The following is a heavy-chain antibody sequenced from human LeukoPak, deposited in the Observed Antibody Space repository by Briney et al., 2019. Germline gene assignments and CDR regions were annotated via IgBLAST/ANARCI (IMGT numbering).Heavy chain of an antibody. CDR2: IKEDGSEK. CDR3: VRAKSGGY. D-gene: IGHD1-14*01. CDR1: GFTFSNYW. J-gene: IGHJ4*02. Sequence: GGSLRLSCAASGFTFSNYWMTWVRQAPGKGLEWVANIKEDGSEKYYVDSVKGRFTISRDNAKNSLYLQMSSLRAEDTALYYCVRAKSGGYWGQGTLVTVSS. V-gene: IGHV3-7*01.